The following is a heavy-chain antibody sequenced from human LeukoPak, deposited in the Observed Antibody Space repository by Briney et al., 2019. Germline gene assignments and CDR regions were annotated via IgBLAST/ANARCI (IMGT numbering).Heavy chain of an antibody. Sequence: GASVKVSCKASGYTFTSYGISWVRQAPGQGLEWMGWISAYNGNTNYAQKLLGRVTMTTDTSTSTAYMELRSLRSDDTAVYCCARDGSYIGGVIVSGDYWGQGTLVTVSS. V-gene: IGHV1-18*01. D-gene: IGHD3-16*02. CDR3: ARDGSYIGGVIVSGDY. J-gene: IGHJ4*02. CDR2: ISAYNGNT. CDR1: GYTFTSYG.